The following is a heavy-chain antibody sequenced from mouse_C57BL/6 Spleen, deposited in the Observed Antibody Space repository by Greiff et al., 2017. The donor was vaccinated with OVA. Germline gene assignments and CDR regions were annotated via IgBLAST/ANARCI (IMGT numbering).Heavy chain of an antibody. V-gene: IGHV1-72*01. D-gene: IGHD2-4*01. J-gene: IGHJ4*01. Sequence: QVQLQQPGAELVKPGASVKLSCKASGYTFTSYWMHWVKQRPGRGLEWIGRIDPNSGGTKYNEKFKSKATLTVDKPSSTAYMQLSSLTSEDSAVYYCARGLYYDYDEGNYYAMDYWGQGTSVTVSS. CDR1: GYTFTSYW. CDR3: ARGLYYDYDEGNYYAMDY. CDR2: IDPNSGGT.